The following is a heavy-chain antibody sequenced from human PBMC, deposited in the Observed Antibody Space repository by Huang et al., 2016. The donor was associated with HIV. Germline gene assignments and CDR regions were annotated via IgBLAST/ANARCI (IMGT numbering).Heavy chain of an antibody. CDR3: ERGDSSGWPLEFDY. V-gene: IGHV1-18*04. D-gene: IGHD6-19*01. Sequence: QVQLVQSGAEVKKPGASVKISCKTSGYTFTTYSITWVRQAPGQGLEWMGWINPYNGNTKYAQKLQVRVTMTTDTSASTAYMELRSLRSDDTAVYYCERGDSSGWPLEFDYWGQGTLVTVSS. J-gene: IGHJ4*02. CDR1: GYTFTTYS. CDR2: INPYNGNT.